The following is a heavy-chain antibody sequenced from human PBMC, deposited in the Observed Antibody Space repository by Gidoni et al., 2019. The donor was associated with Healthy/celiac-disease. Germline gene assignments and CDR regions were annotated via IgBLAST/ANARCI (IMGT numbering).Heavy chain of an antibody. D-gene: IGHD2-15*01. CDR3: ARGADRIGDYVDY. CDR1: GFTLSSYS. V-gene: IGHV3-48*02. Sequence: EVQLVESGGGLVQPGGSLRLSCAAAGFTLSSYSLNWVRQAPGKGLEWVSFISSSSSTIYYADSVKGRFTISRDNAKNSLYLQMNSLRDEDTAVYYCARGADRIGDYVDYWGQGTLVTVSS. CDR2: ISSSSSTI. J-gene: IGHJ4*02.